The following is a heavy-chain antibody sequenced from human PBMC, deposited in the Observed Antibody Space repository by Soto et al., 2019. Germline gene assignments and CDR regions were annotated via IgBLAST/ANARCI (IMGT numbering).Heavy chain of an antibody. Sequence: LSLTCAVYGGSFSGYYWSWIRQPPGKGLEWIGEINHSGSTNYNPSLKSRVTISVDTSKNQFSLKLSSVTAADKAVYYCARERYDFWSGYYKDLRATGYGMDVWGQGTTVTVSS. CDR1: GGSFSGYY. CDR3: ARERYDFWSGYYKDLRATGYGMDV. V-gene: IGHV4-34*01. J-gene: IGHJ6*02. CDR2: INHSGST. D-gene: IGHD3-3*01.